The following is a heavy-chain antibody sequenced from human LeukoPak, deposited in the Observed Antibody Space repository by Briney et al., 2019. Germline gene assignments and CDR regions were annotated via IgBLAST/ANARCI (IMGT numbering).Heavy chain of an antibody. CDR1: GFTFSSYA. D-gene: IGHD3-10*01. CDR3: AKGHYYGSGSLDY. V-gene: IGHV3-23*01. J-gene: IGHJ4*02. CDR2: VSVSGDST. Sequence: GGSLRLSCAASGFTFSSYAMSWVRQASGKGLEWVSTVSVSGDSTYYADSVKGRFTISRDNSKNTLYLQMNSLRAEDTAVYYCAKGHYYGSGSLDYWGQGTLVTVSS.